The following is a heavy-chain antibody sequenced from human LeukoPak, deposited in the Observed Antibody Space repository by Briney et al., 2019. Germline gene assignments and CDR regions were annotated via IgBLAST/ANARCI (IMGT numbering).Heavy chain of an antibody. Sequence: PGGSLRLSCASSGITLSVYWMRWVRRAPGKGREWVANRKQDGSENYYRDFLEGRFTNSRDNAKNSLYLQMNSLRAEDTAVYYCARSGSGYFDYWGQGSPVTVSS. CDR2: RKQDGSEN. V-gene: IGHV3-7*01. J-gene: IGHJ4*02. CDR3: ARSGSGYFDY. CDR1: GITLSVYW.